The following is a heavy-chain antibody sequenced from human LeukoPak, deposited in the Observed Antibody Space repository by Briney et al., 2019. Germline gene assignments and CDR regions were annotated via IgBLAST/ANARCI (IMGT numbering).Heavy chain of an antibody. J-gene: IGHJ4*02. CDR2: IYSGDNT. D-gene: IGHD2-15*01. V-gene: IGHV3-53*01. CDR3: AREGVVVAAALPFDY. Sequence: GGSLRLSCAASGFLVSTNYMSWVRQAPGKGLEWVSVIYSGDNTYYADSVKGRFTISRGNSKNTLCLQMNSLRVEDTAVYYCAREGVVVAAALPFDYWGQGTLVTVSS. CDR1: GFLVSTNY.